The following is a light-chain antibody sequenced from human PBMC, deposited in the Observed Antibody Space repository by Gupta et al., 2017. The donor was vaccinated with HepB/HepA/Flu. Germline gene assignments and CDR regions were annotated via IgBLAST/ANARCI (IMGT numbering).Light chain of an antibody. V-gene: IGLV2-14*03. J-gene: IGLJ1*01. CDR3: KAYATTYTYV. CDR2: DVF. CDR1: SSDVGAQNV. Sequence: QSALTQPASVSGSPGQSIPISCTGTSSDVGAQNVVSWYQQHPGKAPKLIIYDVFNRPSGVSNRFAGSKSGNTASLTISGRQAEDEAEYNCKAYATTYTYVFGTGTKVTVL.